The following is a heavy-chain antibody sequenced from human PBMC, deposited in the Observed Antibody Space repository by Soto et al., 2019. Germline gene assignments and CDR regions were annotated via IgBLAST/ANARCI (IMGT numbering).Heavy chain of an antibody. CDR2: ISAYNGNT. CDR1: GYTFTSYG. J-gene: IGHJ4*02. D-gene: IGHD3-9*01. V-gene: IGHV1-18*01. CDR3: ARVLHANYDILTGLDY. Sequence: ASVKVSCKASGYTFTSYGISGVRQATGQGLEWMGWISAYNGNTNYAQKLQGRVTMTTDTSTSTAYMELRSLRSDDTAVYYCARVLHANYDILTGLDYWGQGTLVTVSS.